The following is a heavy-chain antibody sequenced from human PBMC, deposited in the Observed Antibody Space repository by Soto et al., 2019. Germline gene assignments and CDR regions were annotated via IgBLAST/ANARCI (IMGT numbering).Heavy chain of an antibody. CDR1: GFTFSGFD. CDR3: AKSQEIGTHFFDS. CDR2: IGTAGDT. V-gene: IGHV3-13*01. Sequence: LRLSCEASGFTFSGFDMHWVRQPTGKGLEWVSSIGTAGDTYYAVSVKGRFTISRDNAKNSLSLQMNSLRAGDMAVYFCAKSQEIGTHFFDSWGQGTQVTVCS. J-gene: IGHJ4*02. D-gene: IGHD6-13*01.